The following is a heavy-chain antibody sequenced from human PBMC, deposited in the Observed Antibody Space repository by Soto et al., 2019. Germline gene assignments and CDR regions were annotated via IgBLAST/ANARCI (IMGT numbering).Heavy chain of an antibody. J-gene: IGHJ4*02. D-gene: IGHD6-6*01. Sequence: SGPTLVNPTQTLTLTCTFSGFSLSTDDVGVGWIRQPPGKALDWLAVIYWDDDKRYSPSLKSRLTITKDTSKNQVLLTMTKMDPVDTATYFCARSKYSISSFDYWGQGALVTVSS. V-gene: IGHV2-5*02. CDR2: IYWDDDK. CDR3: ARSKYSISSFDY. CDR1: GFSLSTDDVG.